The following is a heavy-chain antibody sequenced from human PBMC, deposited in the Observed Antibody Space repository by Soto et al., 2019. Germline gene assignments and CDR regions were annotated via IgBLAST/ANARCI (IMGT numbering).Heavy chain of an antibody. D-gene: IGHD1-26*01. J-gene: IGHJ4*02. CDR1: GGSFSGYY. CDR3: ARGGGSYARGFDH. Sequence: QVQLQQWGAGLLKPSETLSLTCAVYGGSFSGYYWSWIRQPPGKGLVWVAEINHDGGANYNPSLKSRVTISVDASKNQISVKLTSVTAADTATYYCARGGGSYARGFDHWGQGSLVTVSS. CDR2: INHDGGA. V-gene: IGHV4-34*01.